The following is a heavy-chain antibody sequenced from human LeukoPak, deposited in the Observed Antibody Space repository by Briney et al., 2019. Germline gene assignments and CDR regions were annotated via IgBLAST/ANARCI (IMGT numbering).Heavy chain of an antibody. Sequence: GGSLRLSCEASGFIFDDYVMYWVRQVPGKGLEWVSGITWDGYKIYYVESVKGRFTISRDNARNSLFLQMNRVRVEDTAFYYCVKGYSSSWSGYFDSWGQGTLVTVAS. D-gene: IGHD5-18*01. CDR3: VKGYSSSWSGYFDS. V-gene: IGHV3-9*01. CDR1: GFIFDDYV. J-gene: IGHJ4*02. CDR2: ITWDGYKI.